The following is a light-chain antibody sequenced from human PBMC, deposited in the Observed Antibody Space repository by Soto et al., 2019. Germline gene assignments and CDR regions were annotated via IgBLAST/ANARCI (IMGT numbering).Light chain of an antibody. Sequence: QSVLTQTPSVSGAPGQKITMSCTGSSSNIGAGYDVHWYQRLPGAAPRLLIYADNNRPSGVPDRFSASNSGTSASLAITGLQGEDEAVYYCQSYDTSLSGVIFGAGTKLTVL. CDR1: SSNIGAGYD. CDR2: ADN. CDR3: QSYDTSLSGVI. J-gene: IGLJ2*01. V-gene: IGLV1-40*01.